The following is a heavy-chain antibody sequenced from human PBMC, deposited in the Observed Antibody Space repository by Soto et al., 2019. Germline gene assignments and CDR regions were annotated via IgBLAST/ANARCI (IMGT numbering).Heavy chain of an antibody. V-gene: IGHV3-15*01. CDR1: GFTFSNAW. CDR3: AKDRVGATRVSFYDY. Sequence: GGSLRLSCAASGFTFSNAWMSWVRQAPGKGLEWVGRIKSKTDGGTTDYAAPVKGRFTISRDDSKNTLYLQMNNLRAEDTAVYYCAKDRVGATRVSFYDYWGQGTLVTVSS. J-gene: IGHJ4*02. D-gene: IGHD1-26*01. CDR2: IKSKTDGGTT.